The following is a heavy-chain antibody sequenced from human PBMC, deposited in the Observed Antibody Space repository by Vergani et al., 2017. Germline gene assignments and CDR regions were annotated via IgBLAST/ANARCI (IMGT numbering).Heavy chain of an antibody. J-gene: IGHJ3*02. Sequence: EVQLVQSGAEVKKPGESLKISCKGSGYSFTNYWIGWVRQMPGKGLEWMGIIYPGDSDTRYSPSFQGQVTISADKSISTAHLQWSSLKASDTAMYYCARRVAYCGGDCVDAFDIWGQGTMVTVSS. V-gene: IGHV5-51*01. D-gene: IGHD2-21*02. CDR1: GYSFTNYW. CDR3: ARRVAYCGGDCVDAFDI. CDR2: IYPGDSDT.